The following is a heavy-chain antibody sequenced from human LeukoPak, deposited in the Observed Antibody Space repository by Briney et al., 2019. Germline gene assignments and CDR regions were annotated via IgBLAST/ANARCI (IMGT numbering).Heavy chain of an antibody. V-gene: IGHV3-23*01. Sequence: GGSLRLSCAASGFTFSRYAMSWVHQAPGKGLEWVSVISGSGGSTYYADSVKGRFTISRDNSKNTLYLQMNSLRAEDTAVYYCAKDRSPFDYWGQGTLVTVSS. D-gene: IGHD1-26*01. J-gene: IGHJ4*02. CDR1: GFTFSRYA. CDR2: ISGSGGST. CDR3: AKDRSPFDY.